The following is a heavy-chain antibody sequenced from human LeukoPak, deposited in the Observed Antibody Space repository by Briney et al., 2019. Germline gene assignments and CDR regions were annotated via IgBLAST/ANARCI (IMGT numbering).Heavy chain of an antibody. D-gene: IGHD3-22*01. Sequence: ASVKVSCKTSGYTFTSNAMYWVRQAPGQRLEWMGWINGGNGNTKYSQNFQGRVTFTRDTSASTAYMELNSLRSEDTSVYYCARAWIYYDGSGYYDYWGQGTLVTVSS. CDR1: GYTFTSNA. CDR2: INGGNGNT. V-gene: IGHV1-3*01. J-gene: IGHJ4*02. CDR3: ARAWIYYDGSGYYDY.